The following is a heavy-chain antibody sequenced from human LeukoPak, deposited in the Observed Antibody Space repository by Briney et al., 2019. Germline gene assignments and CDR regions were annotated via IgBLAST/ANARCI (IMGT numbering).Heavy chain of an antibody. J-gene: IGHJ4*02. CDR3: AKDTIAGFDY. CDR2: IRYDGSKK. CDR1: GFTFSTYG. D-gene: IGHD6-13*01. Sequence: PGGSLRLSCAASGFTFSTYGMHWVRQAPGKGLEWVSFIRYDGSKKYYADSVKGRFTISRDNSKNTLYLQMNSLRAEDTAVYYCAKDTIAGFDYWGQGTLVTVSS. V-gene: IGHV3-30*02.